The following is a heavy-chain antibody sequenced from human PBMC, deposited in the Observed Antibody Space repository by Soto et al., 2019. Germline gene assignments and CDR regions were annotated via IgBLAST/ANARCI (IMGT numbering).Heavy chain of an antibody. D-gene: IGHD3-22*01. Sequence: PSETLSLTCAVYGGSGGSFSGYYWSWIRQPPGKGLEWIGEINHSGSTNYNPSLKSRVTISVDTSKNQFSLKLSPVTAADTAVYYCARHNYYSCGYYHYYYGMDAWGEGTTVTV. CDR3: ARHNYYSCGYYHYYYGMDA. V-gene: IGHV4-34*01. CDR1: GGSGGSFSGYY. J-gene: IGHJ6*02. CDR2: INHSGST.